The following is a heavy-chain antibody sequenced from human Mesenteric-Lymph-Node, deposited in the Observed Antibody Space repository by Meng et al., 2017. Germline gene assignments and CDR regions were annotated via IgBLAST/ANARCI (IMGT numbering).Heavy chain of an antibody. D-gene: IGHD5-24*01. CDR2: IYWDDDK. Sequence: QITLHESGPSLVQPTQTLTLTCTFSGFSLSTSRVGVAWIRQPPGKALEWLALIYWDDDKRYSPSLKNRLTITKDTSKNQVVLTMTNMDPVDTATYYCAQTTQMACDYWGQGTLVTVSS. CDR1: GFSLSTSRVG. V-gene: IGHV2-5*02. CDR3: AQTTQMACDY. J-gene: IGHJ4*02.